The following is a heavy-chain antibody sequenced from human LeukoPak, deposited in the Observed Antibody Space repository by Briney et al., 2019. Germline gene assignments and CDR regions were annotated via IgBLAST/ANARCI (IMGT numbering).Heavy chain of an antibody. V-gene: IGHV4-61*08. CDR3: ARGREWEPKVFDY. J-gene: IGHJ4*02. CDR1: GGSISSGGYY. CDR2: IYYSGST. Sequence: SETLSLTCTVSGGSISSGGYYWSWIRQPPGKGLEWIGYIYYSGSTNYNPSLKSRVTISVDTSKNQFSLKLSSVTAADTAVYYCARGREWEPKVFDYWGQGTLVTVSS. D-gene: IGHD1-26*01.